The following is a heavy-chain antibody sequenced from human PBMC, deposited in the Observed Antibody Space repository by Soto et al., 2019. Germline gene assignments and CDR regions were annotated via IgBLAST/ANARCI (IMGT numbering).Heavy chain of an antibody. Sequence: GGSLRLSCAASGFTFSSYAMTWVRQAPGKGLEWVSAIDASGGSTYYADSVKGRFTISRDNSKNTLSLQMKSLRAEDTAIYYCAKDYDFWSGYFGSFDYWGQGNLVTVSS. V-gene: IGHV3-23*01. CDR2: IDASGGST. CDR1: GFTFSSYA. D-gene: IGHD3-3*01. J-gene: IGHJ4*02. CDR3: AKDYDFWSGYFGSFDY.